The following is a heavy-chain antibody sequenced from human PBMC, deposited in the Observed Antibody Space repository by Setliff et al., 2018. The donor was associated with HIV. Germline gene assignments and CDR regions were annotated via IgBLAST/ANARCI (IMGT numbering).Heavy chain of an antibody. V-gene: IGHV1-46*01. CDR1: GYTFTRYY. J-gene: IGHJ4*02. CDR3: ARVPYSSGY. CDR2: INPSGGST. Sequence: GASVKVSCKASGYTFTRYYIHWVRQAPGQGLEWMGIINPSGGSTTYTQKFQGTGTMTRDTSTSTVYMELSSLRSEDTAVYYCARVPYSSGYWGQGTLVTVSS. D-gene: IGHD6-19*01.